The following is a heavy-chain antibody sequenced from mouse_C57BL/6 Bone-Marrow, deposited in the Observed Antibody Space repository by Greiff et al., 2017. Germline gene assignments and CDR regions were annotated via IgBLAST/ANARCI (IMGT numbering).Heavy chain of an antibody. D-gene: IGHD2-1*01. CDR3: ARHGNYIYYYAMDY. CDR1: GFTFSSYG. J-gene: IGHJ4*01. V-gene: IGHV5-6*01. Sequence: EVMLVESGGELVKPGGSLKLSCAASGFTFSSYGMSWVRQTPDKRLEWVATISSGGSYTYYTDSVKGRFTISRDNSKNTLYLQMSSLKSEDTAMYYCARHGNYIYYYAMDYWGQGTSVTVSS. CDR2: ISSGGSYT.